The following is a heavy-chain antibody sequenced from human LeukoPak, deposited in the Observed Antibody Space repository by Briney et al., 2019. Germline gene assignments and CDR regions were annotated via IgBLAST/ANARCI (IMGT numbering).Heavy chain of an antibody. D-gene: IGHD6-13*01. CDR2: IYYSGST. CDR3: ARLGIAAAGTGAFDY. CDR1: GGSISSSSYY. J-gene: IGHJ4*02. V-gene: IGHV4-39*01. Sequence: SETLSLTCTVSGGSISSSSYYWGWIRQPPGKGLEWIGSIYYSGSTYYNPSLKSRVTISVDTSKNQFSLKLSSVTAADTAVYYCARLGIAAAGTGAFDYWGQGTLVTVSS.